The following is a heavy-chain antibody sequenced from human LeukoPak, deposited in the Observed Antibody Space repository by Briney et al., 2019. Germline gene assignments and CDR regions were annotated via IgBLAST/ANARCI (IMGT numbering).Heavy chain of an antibody. Sequence: GGSLRLSCAASGFTFSSYGMHWVRQAPGKGLEWVAVIWYDGSNKYYADSVKGRFTISRDNSKNTLYLQMNSLRAEDTAVYYCARGGAVAGIGPRLNWFDPWGQGTLVTVSS. CDR1: GFTFSSYG. CDR2: IWYDGSNK. V-gene: IGHV3-33*01. J-gene: IGHJ5*02. CDR3: ARGGAVAGIGPRLNWFDP. D-gene: IGHD6-19*01.